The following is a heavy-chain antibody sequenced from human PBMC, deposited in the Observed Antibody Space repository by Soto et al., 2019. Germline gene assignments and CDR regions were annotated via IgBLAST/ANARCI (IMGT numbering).Heavy chain of an antibody. CDR2: ISGGGGNT. J-gene: IGHJ4*02. CDR1: GFTFSNYA. V-gene: IGHV3-23*01. D-gene: IGHD2-15*01. Sequence: EVQLLESGGGLVQPGGSLRLSCAASGFTFSNYAMSWVRQTPGKGLEWVSTISGGGGNTYYPDSVKGRFTISRDNSKDAVYLQMNSLGAEDAAIYYCAKERLGGGADYWGQGALVPVTS. CDR3: AKERLGGGADY.